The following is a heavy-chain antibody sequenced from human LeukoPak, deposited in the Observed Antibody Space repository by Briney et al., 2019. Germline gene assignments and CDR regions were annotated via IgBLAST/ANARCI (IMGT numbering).Heavy chain of an antibody. CDR3: ARDKQEVLLWFGEGPHYFDY. D-gene: IGHD3-10*01. J-gene: IGHJ4*02. CDR2: IIPIFGTA. V-gene: IGHV1-69*13. CDR1: GGTFSSYA. Sequence: SVKVSCKASGGTFSSYAISWVRQAPGQGLEWMGGIIPIFGTANYAQKFQGRVTITADESTSTAYMELSSLRPEDTAVYYCARDKQEVLLWFGEGPHYFDYWGQGTLVTVSS.